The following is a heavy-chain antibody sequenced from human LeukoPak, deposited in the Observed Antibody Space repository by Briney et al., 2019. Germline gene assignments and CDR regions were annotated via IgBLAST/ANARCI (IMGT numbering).Heavy chain of an antibody. V-gene: IGHV5-51*01. CDR2: VYPDDSDT. CDR3: ARPSGTYFLFDY. CDR1: GYSFTRYW. J-gene: IGHJ4*02. Sequence: GESLKLSCKTSGYSFTRYWIAWVRQTPGKGLEWMGIVYPDDSDTRYSPAFQGQVTISADKSITTAYLHWSSLKASDTAVYYCARPSGTYFLFDYWGQGTLVTVSS. D-gene: IGHD1-26*01.